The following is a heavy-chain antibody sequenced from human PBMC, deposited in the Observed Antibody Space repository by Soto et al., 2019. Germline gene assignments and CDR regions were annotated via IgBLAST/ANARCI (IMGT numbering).Heavy chain of an antibody. V-gene: IGHV3-64*01. J-gene: IGHJ4*02. CDR2: ISSNGCST. D-gene: IGHD3-3*01. Sequence: GGSLRLSCAASGFTFSSYAMHWVHQAPGKGLEYVSAISSNGCSTYYANSVKGRFTISRDNSKNTLYLQMGSLRAEDMAVYYCARTLYDFWSGYYPYYFDYWGQGTLVTVSS. CDR3: ARTLYDFWSGYYPYYFDY. CDR1: GFTFSSYA.